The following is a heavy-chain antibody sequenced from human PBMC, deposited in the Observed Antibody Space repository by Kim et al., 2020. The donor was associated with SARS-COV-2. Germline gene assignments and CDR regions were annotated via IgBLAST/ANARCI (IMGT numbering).Heavy chain of an antibody. V-gene: IGHV1-8*01. CDR1: GYTFTSYD. Sequence: ASVKVSCKASGYTFTSYDINWVRQATGQGLEWVGWMNPNSGNTGYAQKFQGRVSMTRDTSMSTAYMELSSLRSEDTAVYYCVREGIVVVLAAVSGFDYWGQGTQVTVSS. CDR3: VREGIVVVLAAVSGFDY. J-gene: IGHJ4*02. D-gene: IGHD2-15*01. CDR2: MNPNSGNT.